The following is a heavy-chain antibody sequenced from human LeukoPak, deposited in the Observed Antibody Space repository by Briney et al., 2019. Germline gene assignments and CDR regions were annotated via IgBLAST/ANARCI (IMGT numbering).Heavy chain of an antibody. CDR2: IYPGDSDT. J-gene: IGHJ3*02. CDR3: ARSITVRDAFDI. CDR1: GYRFTSYW. V-gene: IGHV5-51*01. Sequence: GESLKISCKGSGYRFTSYWIAWVRQMPGKGLEWMGIIYPGDSDTRYSPSLRGQVTISADKSISTAYLQWSSLKASDTAMYYCARSITVRDAFDIWGQGTMVTVSS. D-gene: IGHD3-16*01.